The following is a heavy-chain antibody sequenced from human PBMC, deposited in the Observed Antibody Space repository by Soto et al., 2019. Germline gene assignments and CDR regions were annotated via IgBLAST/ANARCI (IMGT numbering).Heavy chain of an antibody. CDR1: GFTFSSYA. CDR2: ISGSGGST. Sequence: PGGSLRLSCAASGFTFSSYAMSWVRQAPGKGLEWVSAISGSGGSTYYADSVKGRFTISRDNSKNTLYLQMNSLRAEDTAVYYCAKDIVATIRAYYGMDVWGQGTTVTVSS. J-gene: IGHJ6*02. D-gene: IGHD5-12*01. V-gene: IGHV3-23*01. CDR3: AKDIVATIRAYYGMDV.